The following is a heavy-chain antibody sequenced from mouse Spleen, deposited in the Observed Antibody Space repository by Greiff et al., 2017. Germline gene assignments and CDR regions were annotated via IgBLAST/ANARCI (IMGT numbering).Heavy chain of an antibody. V-gene: IGHV1-52*01. CDR3: AREGDSSGYVPYYFDY. Sequence: VQLQQPGAELVRPGSSVKLSCKASGYTFTSYWMHWVKQRPIQGLEWIGNIDPSDSETHYNQKFKDKATLTVDKSSSTAYMQLSSLTSEDSAVYYCAREGDSSGYVPYYFDYWGQGTTLTVSA. D-gene: IGHD3-2*01. CDR1: GYTFTSYW. CDR2: IDPSDSET. J-gene: IGHJ2*01.